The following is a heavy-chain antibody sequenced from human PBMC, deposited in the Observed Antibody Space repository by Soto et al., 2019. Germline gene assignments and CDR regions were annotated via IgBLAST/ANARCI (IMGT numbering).Heavy chain of an antibody. V-gene: IGHV3-9*01. CDR2: LAWDGGGI. CDR1: GFTFDAYP. J-gene: IGHJ3*01. CDR3: VRDDAFDL. Sequence: EVQLVESGGGLVQPGRSLRLSCAASGFTFDAYPMHWVRQAPGKGLEWVAGLAWDGGGIEYVDSVEGRFTISRDNAKNSLYLQMSSLRDEDTALYYCVRDDAFDLWGQGTQVTVSS.